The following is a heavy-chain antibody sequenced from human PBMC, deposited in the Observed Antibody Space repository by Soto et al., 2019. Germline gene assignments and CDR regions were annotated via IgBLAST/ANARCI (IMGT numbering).Heavy chain of an antibody. CDR3: ARDSLIFGVVSYYYYGMDV. Sequence: SETLCLTGTVSGGSVISGDYYWSWIGQPPGKGLEWIGYIYYSGNTNYNPSLKSRVTMSVDTSKSQFSLKLSSVTAADTAVYYCARDSLIFGVVSYYYYGMDVWGQGTTVTVSS. D-gene: IGHD3-3*01. CDR1: GGSVISGDYY. V-gene: IGHV4-61*08. J-gene: IGHJ6*02. CDR2: IYYSGNT.